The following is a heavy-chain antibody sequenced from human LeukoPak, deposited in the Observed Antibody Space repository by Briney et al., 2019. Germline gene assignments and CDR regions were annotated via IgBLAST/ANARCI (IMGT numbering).Heavy chain of an antibody. J-gene: IGHJ4*02. CDR2: IYSGGST. V-gene: IGHV3-53*01. CDR1: GFTVSSDY. D-gene: IGHD5-18*01. Sequence: QPGGSLRLSCAASGFTVSSDYMTWVRQPPGKGLEWVSVIYSGGSTYYADSVKGRFTISRDNSKNTVYLQLNNLRVEDTAVYYCARYHTALNYWGQGTLVTASS. CDR3: ARYHTALNY.